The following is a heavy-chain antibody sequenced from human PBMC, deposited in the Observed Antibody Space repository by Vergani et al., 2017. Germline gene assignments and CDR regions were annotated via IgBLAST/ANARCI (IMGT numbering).Heavy chain of an antibody. J-gene: IGHJ3*02. CDR2: IYYSGST. D-gene: IGHD3-22*01. Sequence: QVQLQESGPGLVKPSQTLSLTCTVSGGSISSGGYYWSWIRQHPGKCLEWIGYIYYSGSTYYNPSLKSRVTISVDTSKNQFSLKLNSVTAADTAVYYCARRYYYDSSGYPPRAFDIWGQGTMVTVSS. CDR3: ARRYYYDSSGYPPRAFDI. V-gene: IGHV4-31*03. CDR1: GGSISSGGYY.